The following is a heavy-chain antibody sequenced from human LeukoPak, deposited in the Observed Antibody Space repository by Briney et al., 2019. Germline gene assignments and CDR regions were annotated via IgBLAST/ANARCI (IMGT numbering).Heavy chain of an antibody. V-gene: IGHV3-7*01. Sequence: GGSLRLXCAASGFTFSSYWMSWVRQAPGKGLEWVANIKQDGSEKYYVDSVKGRFTISRDNAKNSLYLQMNSLRAGDTAVYYCARDALYYDFWSGYHNWFDPWGQGTLVTVSS. J-gene: IGHJ5*02. D-gene: IGHD3-3*01. CDR2: IKQDGSEK. CDR1: GFTFSSYW. CDR3: ARDALYYDFWSGYHNWFDP.